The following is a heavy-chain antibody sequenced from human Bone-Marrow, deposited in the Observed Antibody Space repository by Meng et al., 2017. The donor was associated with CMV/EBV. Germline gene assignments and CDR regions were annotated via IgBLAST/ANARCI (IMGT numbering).Heavy chain of an antibody. CDR1: GYTFTTYD. CDR2: MNPNSGNT. V-gene: IGHV1-8*02. CDR3: ARRGVAAHRGSWFDP. D-gene: IGHD3-10*01. Sequence: ASVKVSCKASGYTFTTYDIDWVRQATGQGLEWMGWMNPNSGNTGYAQKFEGRVTMTRNTSISTAYMELSSLRSEDTAVYYCARRGVAAHRGSWFDPWGQGTPVTVSS. J-gene: IGHJ5*02.